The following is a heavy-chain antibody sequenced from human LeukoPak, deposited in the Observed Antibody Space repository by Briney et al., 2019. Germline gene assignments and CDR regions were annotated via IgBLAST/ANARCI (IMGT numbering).Heavy chain of an antibody. CDR1: GYSFTSYW. CDR3: ARLGGYCSSTSCYDDWFDP. CDR2: IYPDDSDT. J-gene: IGHJ5*02. Sequence: GESLKISCKGSGYSFTSYWIGWVRQMPGKGLEWMGIIYPDDSDTRYSPSFQGQVTISADKSISTAYLQWSSLKASDTAMYYCARLGGYCSSTSCYDDWFDPWGQGTLVTVSS. D-gene: IGHD2-2*01. V-gene: IGHV5-51*01.